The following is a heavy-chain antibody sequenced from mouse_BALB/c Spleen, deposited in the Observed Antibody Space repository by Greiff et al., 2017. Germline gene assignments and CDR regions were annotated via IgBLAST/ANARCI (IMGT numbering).Heavy chain of an antibody. CDR1: GFTFSSYT. CDR3: ARGDGTYYFDY. CDR2: ISNGGGST. D-gene: IGHD2-1*01. Sequence: EVQLQQSGGGLVQPGGSLKLSCAASGFTFSSYTMSWVRQTPEKRLEWVAYISNGGGSTYYPDTVKGRFTISRDNAKNTLYLQMSSLKSEDTAMYYCARGDGTYYFDYWGQGTTLTVSS. J-gene: IGHJ2*01. V-gene: IGHV5-12-2*01.